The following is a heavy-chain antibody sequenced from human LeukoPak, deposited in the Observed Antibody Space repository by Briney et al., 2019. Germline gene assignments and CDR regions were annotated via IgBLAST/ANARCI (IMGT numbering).Heavy chain of an antibody. CDR2: ISTSSSTR. CDR1: RFTFSNYS. J-gene: IGHJ4*02. Sequence: GGSLRLSCVASRFTFSNYSMHWVRQAPGTGLEWVSYISTSSSTRYYADSVKGRFTVSRDNAKNSLYLQMSSLRDDDTALYYCARHNYWGQGTLVTVSS. CDR3: ARHNY. V-gene: IGHV3-48*02.